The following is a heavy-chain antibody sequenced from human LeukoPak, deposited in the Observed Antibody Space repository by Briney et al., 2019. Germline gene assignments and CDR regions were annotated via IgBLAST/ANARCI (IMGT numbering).Heavy chain of an antibody. CDR3: ARSVRSGYYTAHPDY. CDR2: INHSGST. D-gene: IGHD3-22*01. V-gene: IGHV4-34*01. CDR1: GGSFSGYY. J-gene: IGHJ4*02. Sequence: PSETLSLTCAVYGGSFSGYYWSWIRQPPGKGLEWIGEINHSGSTNYNPSLKSRVTISVDTSKNQFSLKLSSVTAADTAVYYCARSVRSGYYTAHPDYWGQGTLVTVSS.